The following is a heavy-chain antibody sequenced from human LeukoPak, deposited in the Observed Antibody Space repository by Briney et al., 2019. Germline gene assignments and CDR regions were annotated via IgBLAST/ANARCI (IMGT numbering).Heavy chain of an antibody. CDR3: ARDQGENGASPFHY. D-gene: IGHD3-16*01. J-gene: IGHJ4*02. V-gene: IGHV3-30-3*01. CDR1: GFTFSSYA. Sequence: GGSLILSCAASGFTFSSYAMHWVRQAPGKGLEWVAVISYDGSNKYYADSVKGRFTISRDNSKNTLYLQMNSLRAEDTAVYYCARDQGENGASPFHYWGQGTLVTVSS. CDR2: ISYDGSNK.